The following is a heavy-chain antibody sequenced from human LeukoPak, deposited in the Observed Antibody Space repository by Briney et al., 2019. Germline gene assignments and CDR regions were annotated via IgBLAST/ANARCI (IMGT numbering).Heavy chain of an antibody. V-gene: IGHV3-74*01. Sequence: SGGSLRLSCAASGFTFSSHWMHWVRQAPGKGLVWVSRINSDGSATAYADSVKGRFTISRDNAENTLYLQMNSLRAEDTAVYYCARGTAGYHSSYFDYWGQGTLVTVSS. J-gene: IGHJ4*02. CDR2: INSDGSAT. CDR3: ARGTAGYHSSYFDY. CDR1: GFTFSSHW. D-gene: IGHD3-16*02.